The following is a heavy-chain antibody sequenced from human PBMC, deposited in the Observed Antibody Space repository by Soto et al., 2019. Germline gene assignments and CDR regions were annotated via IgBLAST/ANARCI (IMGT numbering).Heavy chain of an antibody. CDR3: ARDHSYGYSPDAFDI. CDR1: GGSISSGGYY. J-gene: IGHJ3*02. CDR2: IYYSGST. D-gene: IGHD5-18*01. V-gene: IGHV4-31*03. Sequence: QVQLQESGPGLVKPSQTLSLTCTVSGGSISSGGYYWSWIRQHPGKGLEWIGYIYYSGSTYYNPALKDRVTISVDTSKNQFSLKLSSVTAADTAVYYCARDHSYGYSPDAFDIWGQGTMVTVSS.